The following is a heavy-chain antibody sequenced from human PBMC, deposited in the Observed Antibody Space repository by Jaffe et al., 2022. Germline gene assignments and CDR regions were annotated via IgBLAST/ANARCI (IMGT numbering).Heavy chain of an antibody. V-gene: IGHV3-48*03. D-gene: IGHD6-25*01. Sequence: VQLVESGGGLIQPGGSLRLSCVVSGFTFSEYEMNWVRQAPGRGLEWLSYISSGSAVIVYADSVKGRFSISRDNAKNTLYLQMNSLRAEDTAVYYCARASFYHSGDHDAFDKWGQGTVVTVSS. CDR1: GFTFSEYE. CDR2: ISSGSAVI. J-gene: IGHJ3*02. CDR3: ARASFYHSGDHDAFDK.